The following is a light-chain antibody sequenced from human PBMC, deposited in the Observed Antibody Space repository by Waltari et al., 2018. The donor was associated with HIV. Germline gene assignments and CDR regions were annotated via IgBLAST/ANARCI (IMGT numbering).Light chain of an antibody. CDR1: ESIYPY. CDR3: QQSRSTPLT. Sequence: DIHLSQSPSSLSASVGDSVTITCRASESIYPYLNWFQQTPKKAPKLIISAASNLESGVPSRFRGRGSGAVFTLSISGLQLGDFATHYCQQSRSTPLTFGAGTRVE. V-gene: IGKV1-39*01. CDR2: AAS. J-gene: IGKJ4*02.